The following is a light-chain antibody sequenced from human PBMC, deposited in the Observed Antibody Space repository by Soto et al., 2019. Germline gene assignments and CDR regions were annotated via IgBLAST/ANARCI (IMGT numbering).Light chain of an antibody. CDR1: QSLSSDY. J-gene: IGKJ4*01. Sequence: EIVLTQSPGTLSLSPGERATLSCRASQSLSSDYLAWYQQRPGQAPRLLIYDASTRATGFPDRFSGSGSGTDFTLTISRLEPEDYAVYYCQQYSSSLTLGGGTKVEIK. CDR2: DAS. CDR3: QQYSSSLT. V-gene: IGKV3-20*01.